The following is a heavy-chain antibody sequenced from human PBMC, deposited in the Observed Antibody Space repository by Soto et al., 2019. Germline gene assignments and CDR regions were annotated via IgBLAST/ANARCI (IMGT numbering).Heavy chain of an antibody. D-gene: IGHD3-22*01. CDR1: GYTFTSYY. Sequence: GASVKVSCKASGYTFTSYYMHWVRQAPGQGLEWMGIINPSGGSTSYAQKFQGRVTMTRDTSTSTVYMELSSLRSEDTAVYYCARELYYYDSSGYYYNHNWFDTWGQGTLVTVSS. V-gene: IGHV1-46*01. J-gene: IGHJ5*02. CDR3: ARELYYYDSSGYYYNHNWFDT. CDR2: INPSGGST.